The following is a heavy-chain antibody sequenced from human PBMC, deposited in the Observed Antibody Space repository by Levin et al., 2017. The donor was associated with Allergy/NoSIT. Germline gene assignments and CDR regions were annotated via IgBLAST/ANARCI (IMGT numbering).Heavy chain of an antibody. D-gene: IGHD1-1*01. J-gene: IGHJ6*02. CDR1: FFPFLLSF. CDR3: ARGNGDYDDYGMDV. Sequence: LSFSSSFFPFLLSFLSWVRQAPGKGLEWVANIKQDGSEKYYVDSVKGRFTISLDPAKTSLCLQMNSLRAEDTAVYYCARGNGDYDDYGMDVWGQGTTVTVSS. V-gene: IGHV3-7*01. CDR2: IKQDGSEK.